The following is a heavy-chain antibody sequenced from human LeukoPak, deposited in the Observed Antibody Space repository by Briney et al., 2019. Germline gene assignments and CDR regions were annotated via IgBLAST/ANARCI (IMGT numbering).Heavy chain of an antibody. Sequence: QPGGSLRLSCAASGFSFTTYWMNWVRQAPGKGLEWVANIKQDGAEKYYVDSVKGRFTISRDNAKNSLYLQMNGLRAEDTAVYYCAAGNYFDSWGQGTLVAVSS. CDR1: GFSFTTYW. V-gene: IGHV3-7*01. J-gene: IGHJ4*02. CDR2: IKQDGAEK. D-gene: IGHD1-26*01. CDR3: AAGNYFDS.